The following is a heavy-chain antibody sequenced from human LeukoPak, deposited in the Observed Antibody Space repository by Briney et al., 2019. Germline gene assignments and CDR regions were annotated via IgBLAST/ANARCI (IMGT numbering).Heavy chain of an antibody. CDR2: ISGSGGST. V-gene: IGHV3-23*01. Sequence: GGSLRLSCAASGFTFSSYAMSWVRQAPGKGLEWVSAISGSGGSTYYADSVKGRFTISRDISKNTLYLQMSSLRAEDTAVYYCARRAGGYSHPYDYWGQGVLVTVSS. D-gene: IGHD4-23*01. CDR3: ARRAGGYSHPYDY. J-gene: IGHJ4*02. CDR1: GFTFSSYA.